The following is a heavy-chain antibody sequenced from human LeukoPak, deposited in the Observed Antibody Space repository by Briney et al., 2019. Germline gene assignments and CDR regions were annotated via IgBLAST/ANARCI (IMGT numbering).Heavy chain of an antibody. Sequence: ASVKVSCQTSGYTFTSYGISWVRQAPGQGLEWMGWISTYSGNTNYAQKLQGRVTMTTDTSTSTAYMELRSLRSDDTAVYYCARLSVRKGYSSSWIFDYWGQGTLVTVSS. V-gene: IGHV1-18*01. CDR1: GYTFTSYG. CDR2: ISTYSGNT. CDR3: ARLSVRKGYSSSWIFDY. J-gene: IGHJ4*02. D-gene: IGHD6-13*01.